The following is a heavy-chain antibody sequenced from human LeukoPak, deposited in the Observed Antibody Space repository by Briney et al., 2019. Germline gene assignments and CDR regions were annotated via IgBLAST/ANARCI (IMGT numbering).Heavy chain of an antibody. V-gene: IGHV3-30*18. D-gene: IGHD3-22*01. J-gene: IGHJ4*02. CDR1: GFTFSSYG. CDR2: ISYDGSNK. CDR3: AKGISPMISLLYFDY. Sequence: PGGSLRLSCAASGFTFSSYGMHWVRQAPGKGLEWVAVISYDGSNKYYADSVKGRFTISRDNSKNTLYLQMHSLRAEDTAVYYCAKGISPMISLLYFDYWGQGTLVTVSS.